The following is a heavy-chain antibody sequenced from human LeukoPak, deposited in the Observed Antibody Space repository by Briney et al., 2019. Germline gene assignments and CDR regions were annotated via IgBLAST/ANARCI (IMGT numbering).Heavy chain of an antibody. CDR1: GFTFSSYA. CDR2: IWYDGSNK. J-gene: IGHJ3*02. D-gene: IGHD3-22*01. Sequence: GGSLRLSCAASGFTFSSYAMSWVRQAPGKGLEWVAVIWYDGSNKYYADSVKGRFTISRDNSKNTLYLQMNSLRAEDTAVYYCARGRDYYYDSSGYYYVYDAFDIWGQGTMVTVSS. V-gene: IGHV3-33*08. CDR3: ARGRDYYYDSSGYYYVYDAFDI.